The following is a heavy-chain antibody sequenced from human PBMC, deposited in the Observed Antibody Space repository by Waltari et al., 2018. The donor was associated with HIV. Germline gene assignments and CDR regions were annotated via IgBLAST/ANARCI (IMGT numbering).Heavy chain of an antibody. Sequence: EVQLVQSGAEVKKPGESLKISCKGYGYSFTSYWIGWVRQMPGKGLEWMGTIYPGDSDTRYSPSFQGQVTISADKSISTAYLQWSSLKASDTAMYYCARPLGYCSSTSCQTYFDYWGQGTLVTVSS. CDR2: IYPGDSDT. D-gene: IGHD2-2*01. J-gene: IGHJ4*02. V-gene: IGHV5-51*01. CDR1: GYSFTSYW. CDR3: ARPLGYCSSTSCQTYFDY.